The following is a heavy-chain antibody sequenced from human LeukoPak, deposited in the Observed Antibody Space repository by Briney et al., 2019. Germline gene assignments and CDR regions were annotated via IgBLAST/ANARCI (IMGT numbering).Heavy chain of an antibody. CDR2: ISSSGRTI. V-gene: IGHV3-48*03. CDR1: GFTFSSYE. Sequence: GGSLRLSCAASGFTFSSYEMNWVRQAPGEGLEWVSYISSSGRTIYYADSVKGRFTISRDNAKNSLYLQMNSLRAEDTAVYYCAELGITMIGGVWGKGTTVTISS. CDR3: AELGITMIGGV. D-gene: IGHD3-10*02. J-gene: IGHJ6*04.